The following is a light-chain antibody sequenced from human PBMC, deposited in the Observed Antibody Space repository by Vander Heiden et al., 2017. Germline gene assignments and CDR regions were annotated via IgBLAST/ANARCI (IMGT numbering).Light chain of an antibody. V-gene: IGKV3-15*01. Sequence: EIVLTQSPATLSVSPGERATLSCRASQSVSSNLAWYQQKPGQAPSLLIYGASTRATGIPARCSGSGSGTEFTLTISSLQSEDFAVYYCQQYDNWWTFGQGTKVEVK. J-gene: IGKJ1*01. CDR3: QQYDNWWT. CDR1: QSVSSN. CDR2: GAS.